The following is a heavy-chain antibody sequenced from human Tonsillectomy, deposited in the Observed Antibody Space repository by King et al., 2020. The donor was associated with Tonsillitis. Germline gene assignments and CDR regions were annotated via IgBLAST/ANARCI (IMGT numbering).Heavy chain of an antibody. V-gene: IGHV2-26*01. CDR3: ARTRSLHDYETSGYFWFDP. D-gene: IGHD4/OR15-4a*01. CDR1: GFSLSNAKMG. CDR2: IFSTDEK. Sequence: VTLKESGPVLVKPKETLTLTCNVSGFSLSNAKMGVSWIRQPPGKALEWLAHIFSTDEKSYSTSLKSRLTISKDTSKSQVVLSMTDMDPVDTGTYYCARTRSLHDYETSGYFWFDPWGQGTLVTVSS. J-gene: IGHJ5*02.